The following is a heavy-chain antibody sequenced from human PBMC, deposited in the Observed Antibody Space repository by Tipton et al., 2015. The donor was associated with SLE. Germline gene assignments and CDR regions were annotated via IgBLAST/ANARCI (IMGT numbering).Heavy chain of an antibody. CDR1: GASVSSFC. Sequence: TLSLTCTVSGASVSSFCWNWIRQSPGKGLEWIGEINHGGSTNYNPSLESRVTISVDTSKSQFSLKLNSVSAADTAIYYCARDGGGGGWSFDYWGQGALVTVSS. CDR2: INHGGST. V-gene: IGHV4-59*02. D-gene: IGHD6-19*01. CDR3: ARDGGGGGWSFDY. J-gene: IGHJ4*02.